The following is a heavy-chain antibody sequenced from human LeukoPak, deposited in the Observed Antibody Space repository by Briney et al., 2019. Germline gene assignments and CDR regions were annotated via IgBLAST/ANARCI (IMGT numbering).Heavy chain of an antibody. CDR2: IHSTSGSI. Sequence: PGGSLRLSCAAFGFTFSNYHMNWVRQAPGKGLEWLSYIHSTSGSIHYADSVKGRFTISRDNAKNSLYLQTNSLRAEDTAVYYCSRVVQDVTGADYWGQGTLVIVSS. CDR3: SRVVQDVTGADY. D-gene: IGHD3-9*01. V-gene: IGHV3-48*01. J-gene: IGHJ4*02. CDR1: GFTFSNYH.